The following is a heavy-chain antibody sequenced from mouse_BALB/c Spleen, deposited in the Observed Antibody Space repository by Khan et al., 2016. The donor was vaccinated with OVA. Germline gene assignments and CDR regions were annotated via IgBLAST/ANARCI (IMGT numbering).Heavy chain of an antibody. V-gene: IGHV3-2*02. J-gene: IGHJ2*01. CDR1: GYSITSGYV. Sequence: EVQLVESGPGLVKPSQSLSLTCTVTGYSITSGYVWNWIRQFPGNKLEWMGYISYSGSTNYNPSLTSRIPITRDTSKNQFFLQLNSVTTEDTATYFCARAVRIKYWGQGTTLAVSS. D-gene: IGHD2-2*01. CDR3: ARAVRIKY. CDR2: ISYSGST.